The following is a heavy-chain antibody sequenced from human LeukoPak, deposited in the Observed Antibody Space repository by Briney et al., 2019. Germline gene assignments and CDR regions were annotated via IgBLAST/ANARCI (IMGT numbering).Heavy chain of an antibody. CDR3: ARPGNFGGFDP. D-gene: IGHD3-16*01. V-gene: IGHV1-46*01. CDR2: IDPTGGST. CDR1: GFTFSSYG. Sequence: GGSLRLSCAASGFTFSSYGMHWVRQAPGQGLEWMGIIDPTGGSTSLAQKFQGRVTMTRDMSTSTVYMDLSSLRSEDTAVYYCARPGNFGGFDPWGQGTLVTVSS. J-gene: IGHJ5*02.